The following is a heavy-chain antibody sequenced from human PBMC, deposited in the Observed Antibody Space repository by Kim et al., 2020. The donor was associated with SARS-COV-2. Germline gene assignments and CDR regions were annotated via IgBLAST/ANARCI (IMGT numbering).Heavy chain of an antibody. Sequence: ASVKVSCKASGYTFTSYGISWVRQAPGQGLEWMGWISAYNGNTNYAQKLQGRVTMTTDTSTSTAYMELRSLRSDDTAVYYCARVRGIEGRGVIIVREGPIDYWGQGTLVTVSS. CDR2: ISAYNGNT. V-gene: IGHV1-18*01. CDR1: GYTFTSYG. CDR3: ARVRGIEGRGVIIVREGPIDY. D-gene: IGHD3-10*01. J-gene: IGHJ4*02.